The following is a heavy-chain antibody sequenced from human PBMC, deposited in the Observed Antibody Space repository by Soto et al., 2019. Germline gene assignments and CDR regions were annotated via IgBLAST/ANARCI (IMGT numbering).Heavy chain of an antibody. V-gene: IGHV4-31*03. CDR1: GASMGRAGSY. CDR2: IQYDETT. Sequence: QVQLQESGPELVKSSQTLSLTCTVSGASMGRAGSYWSGIRQFPGRGLEWVCYIQYDETTYYNPSLDSRDTVSAGTSKNQFFLRLTSVPAADTAIYYCAGGKEQLISLDYWGQGTLVTVSS. J-gene: IGHJ4*02. D-gene: IGHD6-6*01. CDR3: AGGKEQLISLDY.